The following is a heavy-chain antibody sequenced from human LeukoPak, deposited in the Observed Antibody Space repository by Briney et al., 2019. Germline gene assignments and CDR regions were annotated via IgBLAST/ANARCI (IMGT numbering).Heavy chain of an antibody. D-gene: IGHD1-26*01. CDR2: IDTSDSYT. CDR3: ARQYTGTYSDWFDP. J-gene: IGHJ5*02. CDR1: GYSFTSYL. Sequence: GASLKISGKGSGYSFTSYLISWVRQMPGKGLEWMGRIDTSDSYTNYNVSFQGHVIISADKSISTAYLQSSSLKASDTAMYYCARQYTGTYSDWFDPWGQGTLLTVSS. V-gene: IGHV5-10-1*01.